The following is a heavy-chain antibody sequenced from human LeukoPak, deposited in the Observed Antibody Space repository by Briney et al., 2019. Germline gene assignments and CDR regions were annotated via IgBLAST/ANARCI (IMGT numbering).Heavy chain of an antibody. CDR2: IYYSGST. J-gene: IGHJ5*02. CDR3: ARAKGYCSGGSCYSAINWFDP. CDR1: GGSISSGGYY. Sequence: SQTLSLTCTVSGGSISSGGYYWSWIRQHPGKGLEWIGYIYYSGSTYYNPSLKSRVTIPVDTSKNQFSLKLSSVTAADTAVYYCARAKGYCSGGSCYSAINWFDPWGQGTLVTVSS. V-gene: IGHV4-31*03. D-gene: IGHD2-15*01.